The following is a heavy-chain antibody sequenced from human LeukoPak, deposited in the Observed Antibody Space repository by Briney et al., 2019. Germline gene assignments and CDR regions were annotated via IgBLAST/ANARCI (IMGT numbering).Heavy chain of an antibody. CDR3: AKDLHIVVVIANFDY. V-gene: IGHV3-23*01. Sequence: GGSLRLSCAASGFTFSSYAMSWVRQAPGKGLEWVSAISGSGGSTYYADSVKGRFTISRDNSKNTLYLQMNSLRAEDTAVYYCAKDLHIVVVIANFDYWAREPWSPSPQ. D-gene: IGHD2-21*01. J-gene: IGHJ4*02. CDR2: ISGSGGST. CDR1: GFTFSSYA.